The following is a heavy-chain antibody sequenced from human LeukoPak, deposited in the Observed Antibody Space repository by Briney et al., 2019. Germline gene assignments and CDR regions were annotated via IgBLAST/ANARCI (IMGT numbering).Heavy chain of an antibody. CDR2: ISGGGGSP. CDR3: AKGTTLLWFGGN. CDR1: GFTFSSYA. V-gene: IGHV3-23*01. D-gene: IGHD3-10*01. J-gene: IGHJ4*02. Sequence: GRSLRPSCPPSGFTFSSYAMSWVRQAPGKGLEWVSAISGGGGSPDYAAPVKGGFTISRDNSKHKMYLEMNSLRAEATAVYYCAKGTTLLWFGGNWGQGTLVTVSS.